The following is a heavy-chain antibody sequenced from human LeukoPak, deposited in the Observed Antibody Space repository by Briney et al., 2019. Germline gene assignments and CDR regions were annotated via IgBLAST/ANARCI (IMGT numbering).Heavy chain of an antibody. J-gene: IGHJ4*02. V-gene: IGHV3-7*01. CDR2: INHNGNVN. CDR3: ARATGWYPDY. CDR1: GFTFSSYW. Sequence: GGSLRLSCAASGFTFSSYWMNWARQAPGKGLEWVASINHNGNVNYYVDSVKGRFTISRDNAKNSLYLQMNSLRVEDTALYYCARATGWYPDYWGQGTLITVSS. D-gene: IGHD6-19*01.